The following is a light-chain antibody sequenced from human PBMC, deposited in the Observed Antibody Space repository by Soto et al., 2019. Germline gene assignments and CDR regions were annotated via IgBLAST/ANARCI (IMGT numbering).Light chain of an antibody. J-gene: IGKJ4*01. Sequence: DVQMTQSPSSLSASVGDRVTITCRASQSISSYLNWYQQKPGKAPKLLIYAASSLQSGVPSRFSGSGSGTDFTLTISSLQPEDFATYYCQQLSTYPLTFGGGTKVDNK. CDR3: QQLSTYPLT. CDR1: QSISSY. CDR2: AAS. V-gene: IGKV1-39*01.